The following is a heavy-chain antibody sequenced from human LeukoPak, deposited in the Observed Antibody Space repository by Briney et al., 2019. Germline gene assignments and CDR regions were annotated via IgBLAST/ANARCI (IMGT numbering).Heavy chain of an antibody. V-gene: IGHV3-15*01. CDR3: TTLYSGYDLRIGDIDY. D-gene: IGHD5-12*01. CDR1: GFTFSNAW. CDR2: IKSKTDGGTT. Sequence: PGGSLRLSCAASGFTFSNAWMSWVRQAPGKGLEWVGRIKSKTDGGTTDYAAPVKGRFTISRDDSKNTLYPQMNSLKTEDTAVYYCTTLYSGYDLRIGDIDYWGQGTLVTVSS. J-gene: IGHJ4*02.